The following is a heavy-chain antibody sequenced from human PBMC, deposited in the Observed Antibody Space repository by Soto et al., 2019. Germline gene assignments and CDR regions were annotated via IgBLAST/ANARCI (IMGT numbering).Heavy chain of an antibody. Sequence: QVHLVQSGAEVKKPGASVKVSCKASGYTFTSYGITWVRQAPGQGLEWMGWISAHNGNTDYAQKLQGRVIVTRDTATSTVYMQLRRLISDDTAVYYWARGRYGDYWAQGALVTFSS. V-gene: IGHV1-18*01. CDR2: ISAHNGNT. D-gene: IGHD1-1*01. CDR1: GYTFTSYG. CDR3: ARGRYGDY. J-gene: IGHJ4*02.